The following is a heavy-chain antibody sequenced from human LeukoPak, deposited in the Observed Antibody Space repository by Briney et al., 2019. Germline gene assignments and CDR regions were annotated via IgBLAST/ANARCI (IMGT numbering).Heavy chain of an antibody. D-gene: IGHD1-26*01. V-gene: IGHV3-53*01. CDR2: IYSGGST. CDR3: ARDVGGGVLAFDI. Sequence: GGSLRLSCAASGFTVSSNYMSWVRQAPGKGLEWVSVIYSGGSTYYADSVRGRFTISRDNSKNTLYLQMNSLRAEDTAVYYCARDVGGGVLAFDIWGQGTMVTVSS. J-gene: IGHJ3*02. CDR1: GFTVSSNY.